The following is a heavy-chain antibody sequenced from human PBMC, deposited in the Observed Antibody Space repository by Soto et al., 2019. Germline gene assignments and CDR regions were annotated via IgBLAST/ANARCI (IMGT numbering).Heavy chain of an antibody. Sequence: LSLTCTVSGGSISSGDYYWSWIRQHPGKGLEWIGYIYYSGSTYYNPSLKSRVTISVDTSKNQFSLQMNSLRAEDTAQYYCATGYRSAYGPFDSWGQGTLVTVSS. D-gene: IGHD4-17*01. CDR3: ATGYRSAYGPFDS. V-gene: IGHV4-31*03. J-gene: IGHJ4*02. CDR2: IYYSGST. CDR1: GGSISSGDYY.